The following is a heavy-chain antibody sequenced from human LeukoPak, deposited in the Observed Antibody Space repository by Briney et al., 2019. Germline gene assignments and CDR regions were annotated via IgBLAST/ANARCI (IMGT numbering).Heavy chain of an antibody. CDR2: LNPNSGNT. J-gene: IGHJ5*02. D-gene: IGHD6-19*01. CDR3: ARMTVAGRDNWFDP. V-gene: IGHV1-8*03. Sequence: ASVKVSCKASGYTFTSYDINWVRQATGQGLEWMGWLNPNSGNTGYAQKFQGRVTITTNTSINTAYMELSSLRSEGTAVYYCARMTVAGRDNWFDPWGQGTLVTVSS. CDR1: GYTFTSYD.